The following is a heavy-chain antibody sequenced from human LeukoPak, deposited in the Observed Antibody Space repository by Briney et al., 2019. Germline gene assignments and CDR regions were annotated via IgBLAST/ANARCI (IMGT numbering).Heavy chain of an antibody. CDR3: ARFYYGNYYFDY. CDR1: GYTFTGYY. V-gene: IGHV1-2*02. D-gene: IGHD3-10*01. CDR2: INPNSGGT. Sequence: ASVKVSCKASGYTFTGYYMHWVRQAPGQGLEWMGWINPNSGGTNYAQKFQGRVTMTRDTSISTAHMELSRLRSDDTAVYYCARFYYGNYYFDYWGQRTLVTVSS. J-gene: IGHJ4*02.